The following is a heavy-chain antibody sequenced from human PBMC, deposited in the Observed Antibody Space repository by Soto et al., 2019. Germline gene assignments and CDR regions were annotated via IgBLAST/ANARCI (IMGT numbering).Heavy chain of an antibody. Sequence: TLSLTCAVSGGSISSDSYYWGWIRQSPEKGLEWIASISYSGSTYYNPTLKSRLIISVDTSNNHFSLKVKSVTAADTAVYYCARFSGSYNDRYFDCWGQGILVTVSS. D-gene: IGHD1-26*01. CDR1: GGSISSDSYY. CDR3: ARFSGSYNDRYFDC. V-gene: IGHV4-39*02. CDR2: ISYSGST. J-gene: IGHJ4*02.